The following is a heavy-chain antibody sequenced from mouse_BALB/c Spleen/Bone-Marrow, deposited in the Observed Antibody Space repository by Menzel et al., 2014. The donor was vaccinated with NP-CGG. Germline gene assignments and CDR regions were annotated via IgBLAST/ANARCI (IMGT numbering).Heavy chain of an antibody. CDR2: IYPGDGST. CDR3: ARSGDSSGYGFAY. D-gene: IGHD3-2*01. CDR1: GYTFTSYD. V-gene: IGHV1S56*01. Sequence: VQLQQSGPELVKPGALVKIFCKASGYTFTSYDINWVKQRPGQGLEWIGWIYPGDGSTKYNEKFKGKATLTADKSSSTAYMQLSSLTSENPAVYFCARSGDSSGYGFAYWGQGTLVTVSA. J-gene: IGHJ3*01.